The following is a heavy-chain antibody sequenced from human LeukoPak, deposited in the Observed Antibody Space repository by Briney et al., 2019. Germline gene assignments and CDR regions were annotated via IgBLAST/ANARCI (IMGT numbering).Heavy chain of an antibody. V-gene: IGHV4-39*07. J-gene: IGHJ4*02. CDR2: INHSGST. CDR1: GGSISSGGYY. Sequence: SETLSLTCTVSGGSISSGGYYWSWIRQPPGKGLEWIGEINHSGSTNYNPSLKSRVTISVDTSKNQFSLKLSSVTAADTAVYYCARGGGIAAAVPNYYFDYWGQGTLVTVSS. D-gene: IGHD6-13*01. CDR3: ARGGGIAAAVPNYYFDY.